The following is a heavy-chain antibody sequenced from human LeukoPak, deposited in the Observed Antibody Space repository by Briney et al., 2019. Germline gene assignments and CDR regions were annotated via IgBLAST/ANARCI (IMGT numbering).Heavy chain of an antibody. CDR3: ARLGSYHYFDY. D-gene: IGHD1-26*01. Sequence: ASVKVSCKASGYTFTSYAMHWVRQAPGQRLEWMGWINAGNGNTKYSQKFRGRVTITRDTSASTAYMELSSLRSEDTAVYYCARLGSYHYFDYWGQGTLVTVSS. V-gene: IGHV1-3*01. J-gene: IGHJ4*02. CDR2: INAGNGNT. CDR1: GYTFTSYA.